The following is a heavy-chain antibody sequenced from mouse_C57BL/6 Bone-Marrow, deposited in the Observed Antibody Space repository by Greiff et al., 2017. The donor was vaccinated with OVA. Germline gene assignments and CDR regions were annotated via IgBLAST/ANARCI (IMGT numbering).Heavy chain of an antibody. CDR2: IRSKSNNYAT. V-gene: IGHV10-1*01. J-gene: IGHJ2*01. CDR3: VRDGYYLDY. D-gene: IGHD2-3*01. CDR1: GFSFNTYA. Sequence: EVMLVESGGGLVQPKGSLKLSCAASGFSFNTYAMNWVRQAPGKGLEWVARIRSKSNNYATYYAVSVKDRFTISRDDSESMLYLQMNYLKTEDTAMYYYVRDGYYLDYWGQGTTLTVSS.